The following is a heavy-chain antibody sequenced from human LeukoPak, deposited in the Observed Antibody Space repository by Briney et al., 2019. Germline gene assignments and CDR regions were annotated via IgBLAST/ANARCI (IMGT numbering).Heavy chain of an antibody. CDR2: IWYDGSNK. Sequence: GGSLRLSRAASGFTFSSYGMHWVRQAPGKGLEWVAVIWYDGSNKYYADSVKGRFTISRDNSKNTLYLQMNSLRAEDTAVYYCARVSDYGDYVSAFDIWGQGTMVTVSS. CDR3: ARVSDYGDYVSAFDI. D-gene: IGHD4-17*01. J-gene: IGHJ3*02. CDR1: GFTFSSYG. V-gene: IGHV3-33*01.